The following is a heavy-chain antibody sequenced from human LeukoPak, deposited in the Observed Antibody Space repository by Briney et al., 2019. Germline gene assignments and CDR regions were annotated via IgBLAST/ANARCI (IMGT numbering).Heavy chain of an antibody. CDR2: IYYSGST. CDR3: ARRGGYSGSYYGTEGYYYYMDV. CDR1: GGSISSYY. V-gene: IGHV4-59*01. D-gene: IGHD1-26*01. J-gene: IGHJ6*03. Sequence: SETLSLTCTVSGGSISSYYWSWIRLPPGKGLEWIGYIYYSGSTNYNPSLKSRVTISVDTSKNQFSLKLSSVTAADTAVYYCARRGGYSGSYYGTEGYYYYMDVWGKGTTVTVSS.